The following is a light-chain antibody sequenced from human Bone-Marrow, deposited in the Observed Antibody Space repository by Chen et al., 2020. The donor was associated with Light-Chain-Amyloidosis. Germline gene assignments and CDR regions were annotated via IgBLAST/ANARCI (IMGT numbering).Light chain of an antibody. CDR1: NIGSTS. J-gene: IGLJ3*02. Sequence: SYVLTQPPSVSVAPGQTATIACGGHNIGSTSVHWYQQTPGQAPLLVVYDDSDRPSGSPERLSGSNAGNTATLTISRVEAGDEADYYCQVWDRSSDRPVFGGGTKLTVL. V-gene: IGLV3-21*02. CDR2: DDS. CDR3: QVWDRSSDRPV.